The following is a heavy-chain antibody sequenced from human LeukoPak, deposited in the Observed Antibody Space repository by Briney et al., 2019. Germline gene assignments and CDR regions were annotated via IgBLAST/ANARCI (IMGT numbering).Heavy chain of an antibody. V-gene: IGHV4-61*02. D-gene: IGHD3-16*01. CDR2: IYTSGST. J-gene: IGHJ4*02. CDR1: GGSISSGSYY. Sequence: SETLSLTCTVSGGSISSGSYYWSWIRQPAGKGLEWIGRIYTSGSTNYNPSLKSRVTIPVDTSKNQFSLKLSSVTAADTAVYYCARAPSVWGSYYFRFDYWGQGTLVTVSS. CDR3: ARAPSVWGSYYFRFDY.